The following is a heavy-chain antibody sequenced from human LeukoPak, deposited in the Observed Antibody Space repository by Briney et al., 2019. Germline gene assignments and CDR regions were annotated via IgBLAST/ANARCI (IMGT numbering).Heavy chain of an antibody. Sequence: TVKLSCKASGGSFGRYAISWVRQAPGQGLEWMGGITPMFGTANYAQKFERRVTITTDEYRTTAHREMGSRNSETTAVYYCARESSIDSCGYYRAGDEYYFDYWGQGTVVTVSS. V-gene: IGHV1-69*05. D-gene: IGHD3-22*01. CDR2: ITPMFGTA. J-gene: IGHJ4*02. CDR1: GGSFGRYA. CDR3: ARESSIDSCGYYRAGDEYYFDY.